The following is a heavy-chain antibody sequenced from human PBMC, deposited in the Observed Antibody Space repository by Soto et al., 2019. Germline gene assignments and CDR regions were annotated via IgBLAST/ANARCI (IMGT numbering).Heavy chain of an antibody. D-gene: IGHD2-15*01. Sequence: GASVKVSCKASGYTFTSYYMHWVRQAPGQGLEWMGIINPSGGSTSYAQKFQGRVTMTRDTSTSTVYMELSSLRSEDTAVYYCARSLDCSGGSCYSGYYYGMDVWGQGTTVTVSS. CDR2: INPSGGST. J-gene: IGHJ6*02. V-gene: IGHV1-46*01. CDR1: GYTFTSYY. CDR3: ARSLDCSGGSCYSGYYYGMDV.